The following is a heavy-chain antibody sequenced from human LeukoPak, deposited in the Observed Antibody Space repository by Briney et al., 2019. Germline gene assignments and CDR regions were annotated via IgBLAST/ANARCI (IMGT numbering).Heavy chain of an antibody. CDR2: ISAYNGNT. D-gene: IGHD2-2*03. CDR1: GYTFTSYG. Sequence: GAPLKVSCKPSGYTFTSYGISWVRQAPGQRLEWMGWISAYNGNTNYAQKLQGRVTMTTDTSTSTAYMELRSLRSDDTAVYYCATVGYCSSTSCYGNYYYYCMDVWGQGTTVTVSS. CDR3: ATVGYCSSTSCYGNYYYYCMDV. J-gene: IGHJ6*02. V-gene: IGHV1-18*01.